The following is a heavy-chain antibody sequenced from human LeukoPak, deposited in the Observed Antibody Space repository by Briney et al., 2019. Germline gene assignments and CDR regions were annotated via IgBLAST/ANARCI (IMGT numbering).Heavy chain of an antibody. CDR3: ARELEVTTPVGMDV. V-gene: IGHV3-33*01. CDR2: IWYDGSNK. CDR1: GFTFSRYG. D-gene: IGHD3-3*01. J-gene: IGHJ6*02. Sequence: GRSLRLSCAASGFTFSRYGMHWVRQAPGKGLEWVAVIWYDGSNKYYADSVKGRFTISRDNSKNTLYLQMNSLRAEDTAVYYCARELEVTTPVGMDVWGQGTTVTVSS.